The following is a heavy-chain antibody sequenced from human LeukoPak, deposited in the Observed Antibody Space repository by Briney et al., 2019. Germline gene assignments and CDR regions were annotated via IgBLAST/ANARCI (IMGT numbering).Heavy chain of an antibody. V-gene: IGHV1-2*02. D-gene: IGHD3-10*01. J-gene: IGHJ4*02. CDR3: ARDRGYYYGSGSYPSY. Sequence: ASVKVSFKSSGYTFTGYYMHWVRQAPGQGLEWMGWINPNSGGTNYAQKFQGRVTMTRDTSISTAYMELSRLRSDDTAVYYCARDRGYYYGSGSYPSYWGQGTLVTVSS. CDR2: INPNSGGT. CDR1: GYTFTGYY.